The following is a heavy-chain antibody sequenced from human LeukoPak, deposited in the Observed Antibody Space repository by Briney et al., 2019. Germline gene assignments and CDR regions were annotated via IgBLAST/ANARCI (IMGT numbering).Heavy chain of an antibody. J-gene: IGHJ3*02. CDR2: IGPKSGDT. V-gene: IGHV1-2*02. CDR1: GHTFTDYF. Sequence: VASVKVSCKASGHTFTDYFIHWVRQAPGQGLEWMGWIGPKSGDTSYSQKFQGRVTVTRDTSISTAYMELSRLRSDDTAVYYCGINRLGKALDIWGQGTMVTVSS. CDR3: GINRLGKALDI. D-gene: IGHD7-27*01.